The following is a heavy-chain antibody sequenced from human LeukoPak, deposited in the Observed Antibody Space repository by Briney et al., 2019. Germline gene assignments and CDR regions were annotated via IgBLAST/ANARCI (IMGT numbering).Heavy chain of an antibody. J-gene: IGHJ4*02. CDR3: ARDRWDYGGNSGLDY. Sequence: GGSLRLSCAASGFTVSSNYMSWVRQAPGKGLEWVSVIYSGGSTYYADSVKGRFTISRDNSKNTLYLQMTSLRAEDTAVYYCARDRWDYGGNSGLDYWGQGTLVTVSS. CDR1: GFTVSSNY. D-gene: IGHD4-23*01. V-gene: IGHV3-66*02. CDR2: IYSGGST.